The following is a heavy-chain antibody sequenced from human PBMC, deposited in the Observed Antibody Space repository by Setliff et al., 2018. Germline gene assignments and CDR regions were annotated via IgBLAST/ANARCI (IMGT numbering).Heavy chain of an antibody. CDR3: TTDKCCGAPVYFYYGMDV. Sequence: PGESLRLSCVASGFIFNNAWLSWVRQPPGKGLEWVGHIKSKTDGGTTDYAAPVKGRFAISRDDSKNTLYLQMNSLNTEDTAVYYCTTDKCCGAPVYFYYGMDVWGQGTTVTV. CDR1: GFIFNNAW. V-gene: IGHV3-15*01. J-gene: IGHJ6*02. D-gene: IGHD2-15*01. CDR2: IKSKTDGGTT.